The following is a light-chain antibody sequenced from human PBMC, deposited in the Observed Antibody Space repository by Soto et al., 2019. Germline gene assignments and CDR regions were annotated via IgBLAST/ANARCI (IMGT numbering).Light chain of an antibody. J-gene: IGKJ1*01. CDR1: QGIRND. CDR2: GAS. Sequence: AIQMTQSPSSVSASVGDRVTITCRASQGIRNDLGWYQQRPGKAPKLLIYGASTLQSGVPARFSASGSGTEFTLTISSLQPEDFATYYCLQDYGYPRTFGQGTKVDI. V-gene: IGKV1-6*01. CDR3: LQDYGYPRT.